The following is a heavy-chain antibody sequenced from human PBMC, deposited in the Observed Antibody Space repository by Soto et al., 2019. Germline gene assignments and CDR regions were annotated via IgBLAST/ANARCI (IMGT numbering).Heavy chain of an antibody. V-gene: IGHV4-4*07. CDR3: ARGKGFSDWFYP. Sequence: SETLSLTCTVSGGAISTYYWTWIRQPSGKGLEWIGRIYSSGSTKYNPSLQSRVTMSLDTSNNQFSLRLTSVTAADTAVYYCARGKGFSDWFYPWGRGSLVPVSA. CDR2: IYSSGST. D-gene: IGHD3-3*01. J-gene: IGHJ5*02. CDR1: GGAISTYY.